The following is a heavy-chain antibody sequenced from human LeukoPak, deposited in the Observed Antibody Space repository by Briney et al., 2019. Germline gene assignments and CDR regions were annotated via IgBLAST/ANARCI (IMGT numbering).Heavy chain of an antibody. CDR3: ARGDRITMIVEGAFDI. D-gene: IGHD3-22*01. V-gene: IGHV4-34*01. CDR1: GGSFSGYY. Sequence: PSETLSLTCAVYGGSFSGYYWSWIRQPPGKGLEWIGEINHSGSTNYNPSLKSRVTISVDTSKNQFSLKLSSVTAADTAVYCCARGDRITMIVEGAFDIWGQGTMVTVSS. J-gene: IGHJ3*02. CDR2: INHSGST.